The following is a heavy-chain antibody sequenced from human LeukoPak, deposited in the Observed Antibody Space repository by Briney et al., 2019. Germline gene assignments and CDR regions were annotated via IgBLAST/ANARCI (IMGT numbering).Heavy chain of an antibody. J-gene: IGHJ6*04. CDR2: IYYSGST. V-gene: IGHV4-31*03. CDR1: GGSISSGGYY. CDR3: ARERTGRLRPMDV. Sequence: SETLSLTCTVSGGSISSGGYYWSWIRQHPGKGLEWIGYIYYSGSTYYNPSLKSRVTISVDTSKNQFSLKLSSVTAADTAVYYCARERTGRLRPMDVWGKGTTVTVSS.